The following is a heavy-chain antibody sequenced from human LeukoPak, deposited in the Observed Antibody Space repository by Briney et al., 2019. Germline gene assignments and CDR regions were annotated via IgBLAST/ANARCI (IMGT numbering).Heavy chain of an antibody. CDR2: IYYSGST. V-gene: IGHV4-31*03. CDR3: ARETLGYCSSTSCYLFDY. D-gene: IGHD2-2*01. J-gene: IGHJ4*02. Sequence: PPQTLSLTCTVSGGSISSGGYYWSWIRQHPGKGLEWIGYIYYSGSTYYNPSLKSRVTISVDTSKNQFSLKLSSVTAADTAVYYCARETLGYCSSTSCYLFDYWGQGTLVTVSS. CDR1: GGSISSGGYY.